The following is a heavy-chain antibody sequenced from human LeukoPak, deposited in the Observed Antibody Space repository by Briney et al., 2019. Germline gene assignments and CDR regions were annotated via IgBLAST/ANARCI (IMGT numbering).Heavy chain of an antibody. J-gene: IGHJ6*03. V-gene: IGHV3-30*02. D-gene: IGHD6-19*01. CDR1: GFTFSRYA. Sequence: GGSLRLSCSASGFTFSRYAMNWVRQAPGKGLEWVAFIRYDGSNKYYADSVRGRFTISRDNSKNTLYLHMNSLRAEDTAVYFCAKGSKAVLFTRDHYMDVWGKGTTVTISS. CDR3: AKGSKAVLFTRDHYMDV. CDR2: IRYDGSNK.